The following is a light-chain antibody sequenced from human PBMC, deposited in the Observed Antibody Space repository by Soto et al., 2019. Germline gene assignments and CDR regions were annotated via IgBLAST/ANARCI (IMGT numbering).Light chain of an antibody. J-gene: IGLJ2*01. CDR2: DVS. V-gene: IGLV2-14*03. Sequence: QSALTQPASVSGSPGQSITISCTGARSDVGAYNYVSWYQQHPGQAPKLIIYDVSNRPSGVSNRFSGSKSGNTASLTISGLQAEDEADYYCCSYTSTIKAVFGGGTKVTVL. CDR1: RSDVGAYNY. CDR3: CSYTSTIKAV.